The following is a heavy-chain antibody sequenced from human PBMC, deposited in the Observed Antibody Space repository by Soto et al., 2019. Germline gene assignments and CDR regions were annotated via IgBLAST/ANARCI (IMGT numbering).Heavy chain of an antibody. D-gene: IGHD2-15*01. J-gene: IGHJ4*02. CDR3: AREPDIVVVVGQRAGNDY. CDR1: GFTFSDYY. CDR2: ISSSGSTI. V-gene: IGHV3-11*01. Sequence: VQLVESGGGLVKPGGSLRLSCAASGFTFSDYYMSWIRQAPGKGLEWVSYISSSGSTIYYADSVKGRFTISRDNAKNSLYLQMNSLRAEDTAVYYCAREPDIVVVVGQRAGNDYWGQGTLVTVSS.